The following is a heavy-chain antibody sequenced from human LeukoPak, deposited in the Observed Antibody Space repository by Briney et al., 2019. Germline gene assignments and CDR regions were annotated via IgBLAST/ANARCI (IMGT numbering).Heavy chain of an antibody. J-gene: IGHJ4*02. Sequence: PGGSLRLSCSASGFTFTAYTMNWVRQAPGKGPEWVSYIDYGGSVTHYADSVKGRFTISRDNAENSLYLQMNSLRVEDKAVYYCTRDLEYWSQGVQVTVSS. CDR2: IDYGGSVT. V-gene: IGHV3-48*01. CDR1: GFTFTAYT. CDR3: TRDLEY.